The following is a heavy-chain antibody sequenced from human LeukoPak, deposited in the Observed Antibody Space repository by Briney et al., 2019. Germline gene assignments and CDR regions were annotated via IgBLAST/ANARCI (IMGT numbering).Heavy chain of an antibody. Sequence: EASVKVSCKTSGYTFTGHHIHWVRQAPAQGLEWMGWIYPSSGGTQYGQKFKGRVTMTRDTSVSKAYMELTRLQFDDTAVYYCAGVTYSSYDDFDYWGQGTLVTVSS. CDR1: GYTFTGHH. J-gene: IGHJ4*02. D-gene: IGHD4-11*01. CDR2: IYPSSGGT. V-gene: IGHV1-2*02. CDR3: AGVTYSSYDDFDY.